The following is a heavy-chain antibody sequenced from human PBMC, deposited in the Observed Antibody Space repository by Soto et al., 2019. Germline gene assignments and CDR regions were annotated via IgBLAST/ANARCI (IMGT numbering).Heavy chain of an antibody. CDR3: RYNCNEGAFDI. V-gene: IGHV1-69*02. J-gene: IGHJ3*02. CDR2: IIPILGIA. Sequence: QVQLVQSGAEVKKPGSSVKVSCKASGGTFSSYTISWERQAPGQGLEWMGRIIPILGIANYAQKFQGRVTLTADKSTSTAYMELSSLRSEDTAVYYCRYNCNEGAFDIWGQGTMVTVSS. D-gene: IGHD1-20*01. CDR1: GGTFSSYT.